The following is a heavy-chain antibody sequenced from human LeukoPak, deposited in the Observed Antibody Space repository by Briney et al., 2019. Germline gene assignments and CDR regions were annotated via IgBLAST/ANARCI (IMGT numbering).Heavy chain of an antibody. CDR1: GYTFTSYD. Sequence: ASLKDSCKASGYTFTSYDINWVRQATGQGPEWMGWMNPNSGNTGYAQKFQGRVTMTRNTSISTAYMELSNVRSEDTAMYYCAINLPANRRFQHWGQGTLVTVSS. D-gene: IGHD1-14*01. CDR2: MNPNSGNT. V-gene: IGHV1-8*01. J-gene: IGHJ1*01. CDR3: AINLPANRRFQH.